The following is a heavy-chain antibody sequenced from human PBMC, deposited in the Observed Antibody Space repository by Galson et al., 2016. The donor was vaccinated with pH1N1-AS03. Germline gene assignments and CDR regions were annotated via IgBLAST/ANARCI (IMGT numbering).Heavy chain of an antibody. Sequence: SCKASGYTFIDYYMNWIRQAPGKGLEWVSYISPTATTIDYADSVKGRFTISRDNAKNSLYLQMSTLRSDDTAVYYCARPNGDYAINALDIWGQGTMVTVSS. CDR3: ARPNGDYAINALDI. J-gene: IGHJ3*02. V-gene: IGHV3-11*01. CDR1: GYTFIDYY. CDR2: ISPTATTI. D-gene: IGHD4-17*01.